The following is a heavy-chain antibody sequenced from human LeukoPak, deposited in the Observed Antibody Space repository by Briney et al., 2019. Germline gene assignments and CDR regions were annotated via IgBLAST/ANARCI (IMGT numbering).Heavy chain of an antibody. J-gene: IGHJ4*02. CDR2: IYYSGSS. D-gene: IGHD2-2*01. CDR3: ARIRMGHIVVVPASFDF. Sequence: SETLSLTCAVSGFSISSAYYWGWIRQPPGKGLEWIGSIYYSGSSYHNSSLKSRVSISVDTSKNQFSLKLSSVTATDTAVYYCARIRMGHIVVVPASFDFWGQGTLVTVSS. V-gene: IGHV4-38-2*01. CDR1: GFSISSAYY.